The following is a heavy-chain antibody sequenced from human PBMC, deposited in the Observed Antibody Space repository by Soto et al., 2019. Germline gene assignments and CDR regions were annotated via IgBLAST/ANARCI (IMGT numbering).Heavy chain of an antibody. CDR2: IDNSGST. J-gene: IGHJ4*02. D-gene: IGHD3-3*01. Sequence: ETLSLTCTVSGGSISNYFCNWIRQPAGKGLEWIGRIDNSGSTNYNPSLKSRITMSADTSRNQFSLKLNSVTAADTAVYYCARGGQDFWSGPFDYWGQGALVTVSS. CDR3: ARGGQDFWSGPFDY. V-gene: IGHV4-4*07. CDR1: GGSISNYF.